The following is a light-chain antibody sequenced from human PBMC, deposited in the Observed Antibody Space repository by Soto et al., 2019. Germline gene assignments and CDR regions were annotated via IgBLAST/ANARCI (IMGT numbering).Light chain of an antibody. V-gene: IGLV2-14*01. CDR3: SSYTSSSTLYV. Sequence: QSALTQPASVSGSPGQSITISCTGTGSDVGGYNYVSWYQQHPGKAPKLMIYDVSNRPSGVSNRFSGSKSGNTASLTISGLQAEDEPDYYCSSYTSSSTLYVFGTGTKLTVL. CDR2: DVS. CDR1: GSDVGGYNY. J-gene: IGLJ1*01.